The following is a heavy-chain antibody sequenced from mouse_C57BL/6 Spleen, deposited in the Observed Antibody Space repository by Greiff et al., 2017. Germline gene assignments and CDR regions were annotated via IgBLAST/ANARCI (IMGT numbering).Heavy chain of an antibody. Sequence: QVQLKESGAELVKPGASVKLSCKASGYTFTSYWMHWVKQRPGQGLEWIGMIHPNSGSTNYNEKFKSKATLTVDKSSSTAYMQLSSLTSEDSAVYYCARQEGLDYWGQGTSVTVSS. V-gene: IGHV1-64*01. CDR1: GYTFTSYW. J-gene: IGHJ4*01. CDR2: IHPNSGST. CDR3: ARQEGLDY.